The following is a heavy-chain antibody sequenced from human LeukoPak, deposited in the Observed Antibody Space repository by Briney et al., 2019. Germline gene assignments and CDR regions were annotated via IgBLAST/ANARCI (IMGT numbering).Heavy chain of an antibody. D-gene: IGHD3-9*01. CDR3: ARHLRYNNWFDP. V-gene: IGHV4-59*08. Sequence: PSETLSLTCNVSGGSISSYYWSWIRQPPGKGLEWIGYIYYSGSTNYNPSLKSRVTISVDTSKNQFSLKLSSVTAADTAVYYCARHLRYNNWFDPWGQGTLVTVSS. CDR2: IYYSGST. CDR1: GGSISSYY. J-gene: IGHJ5*02.